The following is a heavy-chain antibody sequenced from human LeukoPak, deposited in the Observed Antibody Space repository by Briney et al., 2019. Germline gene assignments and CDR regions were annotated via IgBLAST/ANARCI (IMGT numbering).Heavy chain of an antibody. CDR3: AHKGRGSGSYTM. Sequence: KSGPTLVNPTQTLTLTCNFSGFSLSNTGVAVGWIRQSPGKALEWLAVAYWNNDKSYSPSLKGRLTITKDTSKNQVVLKMTNVDPVDTATYYCAHKGRGSGSYTMWGQGTLVTVSS. D-gene: IGHD3-10*01. J-gene: IGHJ4*02. CDR1: GFSLSNTGVA. CDR2: AYWNNDK. V-gene: IGHV2-5*01.